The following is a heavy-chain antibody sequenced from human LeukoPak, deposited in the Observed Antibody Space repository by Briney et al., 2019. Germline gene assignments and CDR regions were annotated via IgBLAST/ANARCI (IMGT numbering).Heavy chain of an antibody. CDR3: ARLWFGDNLGINWFDP. CDR2: ISSSSSYI. CDR1: GFTFSSYS. V-gene: IGHV3-21*01. J-gene: IGHJ5*02. Sequence: GGSLRLSCAASGFTFSSYSMNWVRQAPGKGLEWVSSISSSSSYIYYADSVKGRFTISRDNAKNSLYLQMNSLRAEDTAVYYCARLWFGDNLGINWFDPWGQGTLVTVSS. D-gene: IGHD3-10*01.